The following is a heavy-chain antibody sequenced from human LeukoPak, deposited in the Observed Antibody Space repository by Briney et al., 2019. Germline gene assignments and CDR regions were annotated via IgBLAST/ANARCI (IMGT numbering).Heavy chain of an antibody. V-gene: IGHV1-2*02. CDR3: ARADYYDSSGYYLFDY. D-gene: IGHD3-22*01. CDR1: GYTFTVYY. J-gene: IGHJ4*02. Sequence: ASVTVSCKASGYTFTVYYMHWVRQAPGQGLEWMGWINPNSGGTNYAQKFQGRVTMTRDTSISTAYMELSRLRSDDTAVYYCARADYYDSSGYYLFDYWGQGTLVTVSS. CDR2: INPNSGGT.